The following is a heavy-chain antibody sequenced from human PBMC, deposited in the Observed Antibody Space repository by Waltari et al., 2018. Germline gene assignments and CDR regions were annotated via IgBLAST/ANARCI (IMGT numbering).Heavy chain of an antibody. CDR3: AKALYNWNYGYYYGMDV. CDR2: ISWDGGRT. D-gene: IGHD1-7*01. V-gene: IGHV3-43D*04. CDR1: GFTFDDYA. J-gene: IGHJ6*02. Sequence: EVQLVESGGVVVQPGGSLRLSCAASGFTFDDYAMHWVRQAPGKGLEWVSLISWDGGRTYYADSVKCRFTISRDNSKNSLYLQMNSLRAEDTALYYCAKALYNWNYGYYYGMDVWGQGTTVTVSS.